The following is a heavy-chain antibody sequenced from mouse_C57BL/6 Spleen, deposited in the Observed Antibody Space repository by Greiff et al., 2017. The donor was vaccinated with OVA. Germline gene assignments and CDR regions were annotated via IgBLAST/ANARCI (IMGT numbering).Heavy chain of an antibody. Sequence: EVKLVESGGGLVKPGGSLKLSCAASGFTFSDYGMHWVRQAPEKGLEWVAYISSGSSTIYYADTVKGRFTISRDNAKNPLFLQMTSLRSEDTAMYYCARMGDGYLDYWGQGTTLTVSS. CDR3: ARMGDGYLDY. V-gene: IGHV5-17*01. CDR2: ISSGSSTI. CDR1: GFTFSDYG. J-gene: IGHJ2*01. D-gene: IGHD2-3*01.